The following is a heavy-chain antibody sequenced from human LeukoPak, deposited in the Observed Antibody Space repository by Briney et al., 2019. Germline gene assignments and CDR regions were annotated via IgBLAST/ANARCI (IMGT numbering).Heavy chain of an antibody. D-gene: IGHD3-16*01. V-gene: IGHV3-33*01. J-gene: IGHJ4*02. CDR3: ARDRDYDYPDY. CDR2: IWYDGSNK. Sequence: GTSLRLSCAASGFIFSTYGIHWVRQAPGKGLEWVAVIWYDGSNKYYADSVKGRFTISRDNSKNTLYLQMNSLRAEDTAVYYCARDRDYDYPDYWGQGTLVTVSS. CDR1: GFIFSTYG.